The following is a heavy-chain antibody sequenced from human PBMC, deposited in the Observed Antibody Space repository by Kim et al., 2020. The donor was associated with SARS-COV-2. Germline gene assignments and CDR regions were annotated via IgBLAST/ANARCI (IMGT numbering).Heavy chain of an antibody. CDR3: ARDDSQLLWFGESRKGYYYCGMDV. J-gene: IGHJ6*02. CDR1: GGTFSSYA. D-gene: IGHD3-10*01. V-gene: IGHV1-69*13. Sequence: SVKVSCKASGGTFSSYAISWVRQAPGQGLEWMGGIIPIFGTANYAQKFQGRVTITADESTSTAYMELSSLRSEDTAVYYCARDDSQLLWFGESRKGYYYCGMDVWGQGTTVTVSS. CDR2: IIPIFGTA.